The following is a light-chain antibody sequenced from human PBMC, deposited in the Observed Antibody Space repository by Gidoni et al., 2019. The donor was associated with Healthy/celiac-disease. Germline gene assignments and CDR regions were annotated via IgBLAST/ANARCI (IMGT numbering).Light chain of an antibody. CDR2: GAS. J-gene: IGKJ1*01. CDR1: QSVSSSY. Sequence: EMGWTQSPGTRSLSPGERATLSCRASQSVSSSYLAWYQQKPGQAPRLLIYGASSRATGIPDRFSGRGSGTDFTLTISRLEPEDVAVYYCQQYGSSPRTFGQGTKVEIK. CDR3: QQYGSSPRT. V-gene: IGKV3-20*01.